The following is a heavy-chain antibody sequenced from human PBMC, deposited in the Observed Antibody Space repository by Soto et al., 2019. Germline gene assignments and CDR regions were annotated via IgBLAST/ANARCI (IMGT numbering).Heavy chain of an antibody. CDR3: ARDRERYYYDSSGYCAFDY. Sequence: ASVKVSCKASGYTFTSYGISWVRQAPGQGLEWMGWISAYNGNTNYAQKLQGRVTMTTDTSTSTAYMELRSLRSDDTAVYYCARDRERYYYDSSGYCAFDYWGQGTLVTVSS. J-gene: IGHJ4*02. CDR1: GYTFTSYG. D-gene: IGHD3-22*01. V-gene: IGHV1-18*01. CDR2: ISAYNGNT.